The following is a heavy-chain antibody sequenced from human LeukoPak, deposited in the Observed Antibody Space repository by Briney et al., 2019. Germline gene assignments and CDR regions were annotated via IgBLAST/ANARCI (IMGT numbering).Heavy chain of an antibody. CDR1: GFTFANYV. J-gene: IGHJ4*02. CDR3: TRDPILGAPDYFDY. V-gene: IGHV3-30*04. D-gene: IGHD1-26*01. Sequence: GRSLRLSCAASGFTFANYVTHWVRQAPGKGLEWVAVTSPDEGLKFYGDSVKGRFTISRDNSKNTMYLQMNNLREEDTAVYYCTRDPILGAPDYFDYWGQGTLVIVSS. CDR2: TSPDEGLK.